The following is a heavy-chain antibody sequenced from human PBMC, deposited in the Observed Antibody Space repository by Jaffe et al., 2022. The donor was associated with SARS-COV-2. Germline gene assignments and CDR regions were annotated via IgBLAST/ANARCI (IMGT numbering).Heavy chain of an antibody. D-gene: IGHD6-19*01. Sequence: QVQLVQSGAEVKKPGASVKVSCKASGYTFTGYYMHWVRQAPGQGLEWMGRINPNSGGTNYAQKFQGRVTMTRDTSISTAYMELSRLRSDDTAVYYCARTAVAGTQTRDAFDIWGQGTMVTVSS. CDR1: GYTFTGYY. CDR3: ARTAVAGTQTRDAFDI. J-gene: IGHJ3*02. CDR2: INPNSGGT. V-gene: IGHV1-2*06.